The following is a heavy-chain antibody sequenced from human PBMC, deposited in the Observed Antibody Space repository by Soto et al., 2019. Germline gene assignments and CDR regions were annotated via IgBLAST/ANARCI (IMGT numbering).Heavy chain of an antibody. D-gene: IGHD6-6*01. V-gene: IGHV4-4*07. CDR1: GGSISSYY. CDR2: IYTSGST. J-gene: IGHJ5*02. CDR3: ARDQVQDSSSYWFDP. Sequence: ETLSLTCTVSGGSISSYYWSWIRQPAGKGLEWIGRIYTSGSTNYNPSLKSRVTMSVDTSKNQFSLKLSSVTAADTAVYYCARDQVQDSSSYWFDPWGQETLVTVSS.